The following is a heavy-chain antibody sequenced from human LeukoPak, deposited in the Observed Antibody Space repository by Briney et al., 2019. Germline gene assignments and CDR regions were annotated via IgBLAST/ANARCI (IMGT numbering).Heavy chain of an antibody. CDR3: ARALDTALFDY. D-gene: IGHD5-18*01. CDR1: GFTFSSYG. CDR2: IWNDGSNK. J-gene: IGHJ4*02. V-gene: IGHV3-33*01. Sequence: GGSLRLSCAASGFTFSSYGMHWVRQAPGKGLEWVAVIWNDGSNKYYADSVKGRFTISRDNSKNTLYPQMNSLRAEDTAVYYCARALDTALFDYWGQGTLVTVSS.